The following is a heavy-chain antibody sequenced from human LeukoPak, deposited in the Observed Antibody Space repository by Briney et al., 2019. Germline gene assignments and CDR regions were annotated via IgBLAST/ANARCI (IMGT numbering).Heavy chain of an antibody. V-gene: IGHV4-59*01. CDR2: IYYSGSA. D-gene: IGHD3-22*01. CDR1: GGSISSYY. J-gene: IGHJ4*02. CDR3: ARAGTDNSAYPHRTPLDY. Sequence: SETLSLTCTVSGGSISSYYWSWIRQPPGKGLEWIGYIYYSGSANYNPSLKSRVTISLDTSKNQFSLRLTSVTAADTAVYYCARAGTDNSAYPHRTPLDYWGQGTLVTISS.